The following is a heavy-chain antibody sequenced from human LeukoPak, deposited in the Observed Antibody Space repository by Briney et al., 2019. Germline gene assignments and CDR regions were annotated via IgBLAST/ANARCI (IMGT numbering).Heavy chain of an antibody. V-gene: IGHV4-39*01. Sequence: SETLSLTCTVSGGSISSSSYYWGWIRQPPGKGLEWIGSIYYSGSTYYNPSLKSRVTISVDTSKNQFSLKLSSATAADTAVYYCARPYPYDSSGYYYPRGAFDIWGQGTMVTVSS. CDR3: ARPYPYDSSGYYYPRGAFDI. D-gene: IGHD3-22*01. J-gene: IGHJ3*02. CDR1: GGSISSSSYY. CDR2: IYYSGST.